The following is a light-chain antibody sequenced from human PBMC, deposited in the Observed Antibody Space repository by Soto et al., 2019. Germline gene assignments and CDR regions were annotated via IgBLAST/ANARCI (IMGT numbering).Light chain of an antibody. V-gene: IGKV3-20*01. CDR2: GAS. J-gene: IGKJ1*01. CDR3: QQYGSSPWT. Sequence: ESVLTQSPGTLSLSPGERATLSCRASQSVSSGYLAWYQQTPGQAPRLLIYGASSRATGIPDRFSGSWSGTDFTLTISRLEAEDFAVYYCQQYGSSPWTFGQGTKVDIK. CDR1: QSVSSGY.